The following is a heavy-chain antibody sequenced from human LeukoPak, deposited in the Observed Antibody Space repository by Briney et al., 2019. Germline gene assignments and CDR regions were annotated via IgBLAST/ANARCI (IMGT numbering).Heavy chain of an antibody. Sequence: SQTLSLTCTVSGGSISSGDYYWSWIRQPPGKGLEWIGYIYYSGSTYYNPSLKSRVTISVDTSKNQFSLKLSSVTAADTAVYYCASVIADYGGEWFDPWGQGTLVAVSS. CDR1: GGSISSGDYY. D-gene: IGHD4/OR15-4a*01. CDR3: ASVIADYGGEWFDP. J-gene: IGHJ5*02. CDR2: IYYSGST. V-gene: IGHV4-30-4*01.